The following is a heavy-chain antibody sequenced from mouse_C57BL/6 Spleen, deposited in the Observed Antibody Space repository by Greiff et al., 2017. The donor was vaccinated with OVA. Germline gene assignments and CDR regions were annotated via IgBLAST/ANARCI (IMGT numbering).Heavy chain of an antibody. J-gene: IGHJ2*01. CDR1: GFSLSTSGMG. Sequence: QVTLKVSGPGLLQSSQTLSLTCSFSGFSLSTSGMGVCWIRQPSGQGLEWLAHIYWDDDKRYNPSLKSRITISKAPSSNHVFLKITRVDTADTATDDWARGGSGYFDYWGKGTTRTVSS. D-gene: IGHD3-1*01. CDR2: IYWDDDK. CDR3: ARGGSGYFDY. V-gene: IGHV8-12*01.